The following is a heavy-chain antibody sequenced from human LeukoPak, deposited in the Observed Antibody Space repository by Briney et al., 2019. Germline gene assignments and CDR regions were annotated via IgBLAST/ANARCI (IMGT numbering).Heavy chain of an antibody. J-gene: IGHJ4*02. D-gene: IGHD3-10*01. CDR1: GGSISSSPYY. CDR3: ARRGPSGRSLDY. CDR2: IYYGGST. V-gene: IGHV4-39*01. Sequence: SETLSLTCTVSGGSISSSPYYWGWIRQPPGKGLEWIGNIYYGGSTYYNPSLKTRVTISVDTSKNQFSLKLSPVTAADTAVYYCARRGPSGRSLDYWGQGTLVTVSS.